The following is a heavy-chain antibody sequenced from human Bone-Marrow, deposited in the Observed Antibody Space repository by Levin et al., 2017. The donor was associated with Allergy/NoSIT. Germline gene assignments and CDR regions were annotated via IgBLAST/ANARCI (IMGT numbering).Heavy chain of an antibody. D-gene: IGHD3-9*01. CDR2: IWHDGSNE. CDR1: GFTFSDYG. Sequence: QSGGSLRLSCAASGFTFSDYGMHWVRQAPGKGLEWVAVIWHDGSNEYYADPVKGRFTISRDNFKNTVSLRMNSLRVEDTAVYYCAAMNYDILTGFYRDYWGQGTLVSVSS. V-gene: IGHV3-33*01. CDR3: AAMNYDILTGFYRDY. J-gene: IGHJ4*02.